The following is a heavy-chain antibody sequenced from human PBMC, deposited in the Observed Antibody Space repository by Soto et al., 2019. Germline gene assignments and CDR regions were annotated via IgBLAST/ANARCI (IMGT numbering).Heavy chain of an antibody. CDR1: GGSVTSGSYY. V-gene: IGHV4-61*01. D-gene: IGHD3-9*01. CDR3: ARERHYDILTGYHLTWFVP. J-gene: IGHJ5*02. CDR2: IYYSGST. Sequence: PSETLSLTCTVSGGSVTSGSYYWSWIRQPPGKGLEWIGYIYYSGSTNYNPSLKSRVTVSVDTSNNQFSLKLSSVSAADTAVYYCARERHYDILTGYHLTWFVPWCPGTLLTVSS.